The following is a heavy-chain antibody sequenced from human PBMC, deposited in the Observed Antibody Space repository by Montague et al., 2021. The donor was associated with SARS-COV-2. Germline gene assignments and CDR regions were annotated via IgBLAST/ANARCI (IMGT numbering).Heavy chain of an antibody. CDR3: AHRACKWFGESRKYYFDY. Sequence: PALVKPTQTLTLTCTFSGFSLSTSGVGVGWFRKPPGKALEWLALIYWDDYKHYSPSLKSRLTITKDTSNNQVVLTMSNMDPVDTATYYCAHRACKWFGESRKYYFDYWGQGTLVTVSS. V-gene: IGHV2-5*02. D-gene: IGHD3-10*01. CDR2: IYWDDYK. CDR1: GFSLSTSGVG. J-gene: IGHJ4*02.